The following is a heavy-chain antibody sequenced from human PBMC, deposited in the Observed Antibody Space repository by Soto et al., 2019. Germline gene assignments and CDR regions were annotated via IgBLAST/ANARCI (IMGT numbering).Heavy chain of an antibody. D-gene: IGHD3-10*01. CDR1: EFTFSNYG. J-gene: IGHJ6*02. V-gene: IGHV3-33*01. Sequence: QVQLVESGGGVVKPGRSLRLSCAASEFTFSNYGMHWVRQAPGKGLEWVAGILNDGSNRYYADSVKGRFTISRDNSKNTLYLQMKSLRAEDTSVYYCASYEDNSGNGMDVWGQGTMVTVS. CDR3: ASYEDNSGNGMDV. CDR2: ILNDGSNR.